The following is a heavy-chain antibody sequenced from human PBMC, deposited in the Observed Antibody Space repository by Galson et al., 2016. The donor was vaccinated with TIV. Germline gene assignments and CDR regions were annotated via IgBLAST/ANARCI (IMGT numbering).Heavy chain of an antibody. CDR3: ARLGYCSSMSCFQFDP. J-gene: IGHJ5*02. CDR2: TNTATGYT. CDR1: GYTFTSYG. V-gene: IGHV1-3*04. D-gene: IGHD2-2*01. Sequence: VKVSCKASGYTFTSYGIHWMRQAPGQRLEWMGWTNTATGYTKYSQTFQDRITITRDTSASTAYMELSSLRSEDTATYYCARLGYCSSMSCFQFDPWGQGTLVSVSS.